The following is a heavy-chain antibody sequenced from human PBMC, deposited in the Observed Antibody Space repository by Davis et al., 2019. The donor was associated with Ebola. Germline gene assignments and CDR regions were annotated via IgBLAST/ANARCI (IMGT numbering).Heavy chain of an antibody. V-gene: IGHV3-23*01. CDR3: AKDNADIAAARGGYFDY. D-gene: IGHD6-13*01. J-gene: IGHJ4*02. CDR1: GFTFSSYS. CDR2: ISGSGGST. Sequence: PGGSLRLSCAASGFTFSSYSMNWVRQAPGKGLEWVSAISGSGGSTYYADSVKGRFTISRDNSKNTLYLQMNSLRAEDTAVYYCAKDNADIAAARGGYFDYWGQGTLVTVSS.